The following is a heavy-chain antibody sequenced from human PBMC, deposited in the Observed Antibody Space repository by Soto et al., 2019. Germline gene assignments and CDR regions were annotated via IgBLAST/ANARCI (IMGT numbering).Heavy chain of an antibody. J-gene: IGHJ3*01. CDR3: AISAGGYPTNDAFDF. CDR2: IYYSGSP. D-gene: IGHD5-18*01. Sequence: PSETLSLTCTVSGGSISSYYWSWIRQPPGKGLEWIGYIYYSGSPNYNPSLKSRVTISVDTSKNQFSLKLSSVTAADTAVYYCAISAGGYPTNDAFDFWGQGTMVTVSS. CDR1: GGSISSYY. V-gene: IGHV4-59*08.